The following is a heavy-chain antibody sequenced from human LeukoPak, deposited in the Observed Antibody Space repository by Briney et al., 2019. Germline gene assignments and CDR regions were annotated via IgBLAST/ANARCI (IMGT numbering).Heavy chain of an antibody. CDR3: AKSGLNRFDY. Sequence: ETLSLTCSVSGYSIRTSSYWGWIRQPPGKGLEWVSGISGSGGSGGGTYYADSVKGRFTISRDNSKNTLYLQMNSLRAEDTAIYYCAKSGLNRFDYWGLGTLVTVSS. CDR1: GYSIRTSS. J-gene: IGHJ4*02. D-gene: IGHD2-15*01. CDR2: ISGSGGSGGGT. V-gene: IGHV3-23*01.